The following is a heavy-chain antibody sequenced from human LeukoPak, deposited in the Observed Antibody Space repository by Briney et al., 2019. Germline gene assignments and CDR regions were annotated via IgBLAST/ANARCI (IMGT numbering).Heavy chain of an antibody. J-gene: IGHJ4*02. CDR1: GFTFSSYA. CDR2: ISYDGSNK. V-gene: IGHV3-30-3*01. Sequence: GRSLRLSCAASGFTFSSYAMHWVRQAPGKGLERVAVISYDGSNKYYADSVKGRFTISRDNSKNTLYLQMNSLRAEDTAVYYCARDPRPIAAAGTSPLFDYWGQGTLVTVSS. CDR3: ARDPRPIAAAGTSPLFDY. D-gene: IGHD6-13*01.